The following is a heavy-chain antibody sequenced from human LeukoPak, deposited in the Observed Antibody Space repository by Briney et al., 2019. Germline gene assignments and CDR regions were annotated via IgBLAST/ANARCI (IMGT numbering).Heavy chain of an antibody. V-gene: IGHV1-2*02. CDR3: ARGDGYCSGGSCMIFDY. CDR1: GYTFTDYY. J-gene: IGHJ4*02. D-gene: IGHD2-15*01. CDR2: INPNSGGT. Sequence: WASVKVSCKASGYTFTDYYIHWVRQAPGQGLEWMGWINPNSGGTNSAQKLQGRVTMTTDTSTSTGYMELRSLRSDDTAVYYCARGDGYCSGGSCMIFDYWGQGTLVTVSS.